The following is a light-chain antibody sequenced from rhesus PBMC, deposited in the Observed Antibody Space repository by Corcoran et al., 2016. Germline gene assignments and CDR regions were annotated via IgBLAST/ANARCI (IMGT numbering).Light chain of an antibody. CDR2: DAS. Sequence: EIVLTQSPATLSLSPGERATLSCRASQSVSRSLAWYQQKPGQTPRLLMYDASTRATGIPDRVRGSGSGTDITLTISRLEPEGVGVYYCQQSSNWPWTFGQGTKVEIK. J-gene: IGKJ1*01. CDR1: QSVSRS. CDR3: QQSSNWPWT. V-gene: IGKV3-35*01.